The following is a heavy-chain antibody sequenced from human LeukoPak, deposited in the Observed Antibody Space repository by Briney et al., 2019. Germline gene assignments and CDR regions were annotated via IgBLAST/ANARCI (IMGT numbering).Heavy chain of an antibody. J-gene: IGHJ1*01. CDR1: GFTFSGYG. Sequence: GGSLRLSCAASGFTFSGYGMSWVRQPLGKGLEWIAYISHDTDDTTYYADSVKGRFTISRDNVNSSLYLQMSSLGAEDTAVYYCVRDLTTVTTAWGQGTLVTVSS. CDR2: ISHDTDDTT. V-gene: IGHV3-48*04. CDR3: VRDLTTVTTA. D-gene: IGHD4-17*01.